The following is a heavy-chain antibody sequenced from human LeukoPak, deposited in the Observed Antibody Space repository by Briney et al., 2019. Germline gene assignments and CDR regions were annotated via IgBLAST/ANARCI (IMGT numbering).Heavy chain of an antibody. CDR2: IYPGDSDT. J-gene: IGHJ6*03. Sequence: GESLKISCKGSGYSFTNYWIGWVRQMPGKGLEWMGIIYPGDSDTRYSPSFQGQVTISADKSISTAYLQWSSLKALDTAMYYCARQSLSYYYGSGSYRHYYYYYLDVWGKGTTVTVSS. D-gene: IGHD3-10*01. V-gene: IGHV5-51*01. CDR3: ARQSLSYYYGSGSYRHYYYYYLDV. CDR1: GYSFTNYW.